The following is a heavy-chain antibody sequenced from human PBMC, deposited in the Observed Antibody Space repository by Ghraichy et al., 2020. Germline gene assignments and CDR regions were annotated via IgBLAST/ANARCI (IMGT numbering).Heavy chain of an antibody. CDR3: AKDSKTAEYFQH. D-gene: IGHD3-3*02. J-gene: IGHJ1*01. CDR2: ISDSGDTT. Sequence: GGSLRLSCAASGFTFSSYAMSWVRQAPGKGLQWVSAISDSGDTTYDADSVKGRFTISRDNSKNTLFLHMNSLRAEDTAVYYCAKDSKTAEYFQHWDQGTLVTVSS. CDR1: GFTFSSYA. V-gene: IGHV3-23*01.